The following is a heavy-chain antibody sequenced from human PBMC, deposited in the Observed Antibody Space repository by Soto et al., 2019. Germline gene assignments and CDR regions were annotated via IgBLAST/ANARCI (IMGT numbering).Heavy chain of an antibody. Sequence: PSETLSLTCTVSGGSINSYYWSWIRQPAGKGLEWIGRIYTGGSTNYNPSLKSRVTMSVDTSKNRFSLKLSSVTAADTAVYYCARGIYSKVGATIWFDPWGQGTLVTVS. J-gene: IGHJ5*02. CDR3: ARGIYSKVGATIWFDP. CDR2: IYTGGST. V-gene: IGHV4-4*07. CDR1: GGSINSYY. D-gene: IGHD1-26*01.